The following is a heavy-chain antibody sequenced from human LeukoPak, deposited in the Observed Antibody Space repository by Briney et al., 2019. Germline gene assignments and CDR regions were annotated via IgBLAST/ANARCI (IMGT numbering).Heavy chain of an antibody. D-gene: IGHD3-22*01. CDR1: GGSFSGYY. CDR2: IDYFGST. V-gene: IGHV4-34*01. Sequence: SETLSLTCAVDGGSFSGYYWNWIRQPPGTGLEWIREIDYFGSTTYNPSLKSRVTISVDTSKNQFSLKLTSVTAADTAVYYCARGRYYFDSSGHFYWGQGTLVTVSS. CDR3: ARGRYYFDSSGHFY. J-gene: IGHJ4*02.